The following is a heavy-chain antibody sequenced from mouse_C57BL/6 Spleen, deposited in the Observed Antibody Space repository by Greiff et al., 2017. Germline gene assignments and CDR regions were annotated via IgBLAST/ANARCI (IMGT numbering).Heavy chain of an antibody. CDR3: ARRVTGTGGYFDY. Sequence: QVQLQQSGPGLVQPSQSLSITCTASGFSLTSYGVHWVRQSPGKGLEWLGVIWSGGSTDYNAAFISRLSISKDNSKSQVFFKMNSLQADDTAIYYCARRVTGTGGYFDYWGQGTTLTVSS. V-gene: IGHV2-2*01. J-gene: IGHJ2*01. D-gene: IGHD4-1*01. CDR2: IWSGGST. CDR1: GFSLTSYG.